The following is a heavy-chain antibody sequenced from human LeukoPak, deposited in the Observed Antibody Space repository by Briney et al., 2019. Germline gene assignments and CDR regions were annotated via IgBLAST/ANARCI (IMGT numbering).Heavy chain of an antibody. CDR2: INPNSGGT. Sequence: ASVKVSCKASGYTFTSYYMHWVRQAPGQGLEWMGWINPNSGGTNYAQKFQGRVTMTRDTSISTAYMELSRLRSDDTAVYYCAREEYYYGSGSIKRRYNDFDYWGQGTLVTVSS. CDR1: GYTFTSYY. CDR3: AREEYYYGSGSIKRRYNDFDY. V-gene: IGHV1-2*02. J-gene: IGHJ4*02. D-gene: IGHD3-10*01.